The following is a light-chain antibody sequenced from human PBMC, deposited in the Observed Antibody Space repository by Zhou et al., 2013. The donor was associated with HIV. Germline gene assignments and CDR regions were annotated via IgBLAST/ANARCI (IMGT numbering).Light chain of an antibody. V-gene: IGKV2-28*01. J-gene: IGKJ1*01. CDR3: MQGTYWPRA. Sequence: IVLTQSPLSLSVTPGKPASISCRANESLLHKNEYDFLDWYVQKSGQSPQLLIYLASTRASGVPDRFSGSGSGTNFTLKINRVEADDVGIYYCMQGTYWPRAFGQGTKVEIK. CDR1: ESLLHKNEYDF. CDR2: LAS.